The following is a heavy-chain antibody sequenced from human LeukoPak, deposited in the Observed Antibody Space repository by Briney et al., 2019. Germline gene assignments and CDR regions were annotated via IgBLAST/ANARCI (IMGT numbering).Heavy chain of an antibody. J-gene: IGHJ3*02. Sequence: EASVKVSCKASGGTFSSYAISWVRQAPGQGLEWMGGIISIFGTANYAQKFQGRVTITTDESTSTAYMELSSLRSEDTAVYYCASQYFTTNSHDYGGNPFDAFDIWGQGTMVTVSS. V-gene: IGHV1-69*05. CDR3: ASQYFTTNSHDYGGNPFDAFDI. CDR1: GGTFSSYA. D-gene: IGHD4-23*01. CDR2: IISIFGTA.